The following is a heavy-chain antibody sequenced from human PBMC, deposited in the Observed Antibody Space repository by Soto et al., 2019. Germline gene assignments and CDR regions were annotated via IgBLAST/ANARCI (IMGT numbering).Heavy chain of an antibody. V-gene: IGHV2-5*02. CDR1: GFSLSTSGVG. J-gene: IGHJ4*02. D-gene: IGHD3-9*01. CDR2: IYWDDSK. CDR3: AHKGPEDWPLDY. Sequence: QITLKESGPTLVRPTQTLTLTCAFSGFSLSTSGVGVGWIRQPPGKALEWLAVIYWDDSKHYSPSLRSRLTITKDPSKNQVVLTMTNIDPMDTGTYYCAHKGPEDWPLDYWGQGTLVTVSS.